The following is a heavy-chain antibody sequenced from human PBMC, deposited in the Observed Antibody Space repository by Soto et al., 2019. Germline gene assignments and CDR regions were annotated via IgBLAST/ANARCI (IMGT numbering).Heavy chain of an antibody. CDR1: GGSVRSVNQY. CDR2: ISYSGST. J-gene: IGHJ6*02. Sequence: SDTVYLTSTVSGGSVRSVNQYWNWIRQPPGKGLEWIGYISYSGSTKYNPSLKSRITISRDTSKNQFSLKMSSVTAADTAVYYCARDLVVPAGTYYYAMHVWGQGTTVTVSS. V-gene: IGHV4-61*01. CDR3: ARDLVVPAGTYYYAMHV. D-gene: IGHD2-2*01.